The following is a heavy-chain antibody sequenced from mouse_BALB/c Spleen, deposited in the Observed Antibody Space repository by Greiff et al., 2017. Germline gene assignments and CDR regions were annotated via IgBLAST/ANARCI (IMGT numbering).Heavy chain of an antibody. CDR2: ISYSGST. CDR3: ARSPYYYGSSYWYFDV. J-gene: IGHJ1*01. CDR1: GYSITSDYA. Sequence: VQLKESGPGLVKPSQSLSLTFTVTGYSITSDYAWNWIRQFPGNKLEWMGYISYSGSTSYNPSLKSRISITRDTSKNQFFLQLNSVTTEDTATYYCARSPYYYGSSYWYFDVWGAGTTVTVSS. D-gene: IGHD1-1*01. V-gene: IGHV3-2*02.